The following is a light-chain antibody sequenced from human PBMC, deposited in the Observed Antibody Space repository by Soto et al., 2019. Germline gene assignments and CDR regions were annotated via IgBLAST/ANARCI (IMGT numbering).Light chain of an antibody. CDR3: SSYAGRRATYV. CDR2: EVT. V-gene: IGLV2-23*02. Sequence: SVLTQPASVSGSPGQSITICCTGSSSDVGGYALVSWYQQHPGQAPKLIIYEVTKRPSGVSSRFSASRSGLTASLTISGLQPEDAANYFCSSYAGRRATYVFGTGTKVTVL. J-gene: IGLJ1*01. CDR1: SSDVGGYAL.